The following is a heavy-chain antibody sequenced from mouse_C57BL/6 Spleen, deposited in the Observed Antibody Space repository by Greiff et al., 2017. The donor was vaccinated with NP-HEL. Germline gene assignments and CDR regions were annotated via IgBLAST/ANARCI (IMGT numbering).Heavy chain of an antibody. D-gene: IGHD1-1*01. CDR3: ARGFITTVVDAMDY. Sequence: VQLQQPGAELVMPGASVKLSCKASGYTFTSYWMHWVKQRPGQGLEWIGEIDPSDSYTNYNQKFKGKSTLTVDTSSSTAYMQLSSLTSEDSAVYYCARGFITTVVDAMDYWGQGTSVTVSS. CDR2: IDPSDSYT. V-gene: IGHV1-69*01. CDR1: GYTFTSYW. J-gene: IGHJ4*01.